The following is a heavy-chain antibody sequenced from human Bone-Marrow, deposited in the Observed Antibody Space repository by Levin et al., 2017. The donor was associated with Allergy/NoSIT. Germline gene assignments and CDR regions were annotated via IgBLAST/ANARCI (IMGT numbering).Heavy chain of an antibody. CDR2: ISYDGSNK. V-gene: IGHV3-30*18. CDR1: GFTFSSYG. CDR3: AKEIYDSSGYYF. D-gene: IGHD3-22*01. J-gene: IGHJ4*02. Sequence: GGSLRLSCAASGFTFSSYGMHWVRQAPGKGLEWVAVISYDGSNKYYADSVKGRFTISRDNSKNTLYLQMNSLRAEDTAVYYCAKEIYDSSGYYFGGQGTLVTVSS.